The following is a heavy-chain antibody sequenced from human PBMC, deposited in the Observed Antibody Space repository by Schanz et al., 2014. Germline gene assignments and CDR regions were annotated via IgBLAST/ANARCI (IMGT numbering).Heavy chain of an antibody. CDR2: MYHSGSS. D-gene: IGHD2-15*01. CDR1: GGSISSHF. J-gene: IGHJ4*02. Sequence: QVQLQESGPGLVKPSETLSLTCTVSGGSISSHFWSWIRQPPGKGLEWIGYMYHSGSSNYNPSLKSRVTISVDTSKNQFSLKMTSLTAADTAVYYCATGTPFYFDYWGQGTLVAVSS. V-gene: IGHV4-59*11. CDR3: ATGTPFYFDY.